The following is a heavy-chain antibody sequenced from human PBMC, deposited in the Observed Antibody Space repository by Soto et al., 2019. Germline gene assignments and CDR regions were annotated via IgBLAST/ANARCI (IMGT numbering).Heavy chain of an antibody. CDR2: ISYDGSNK. V-gene: IGHV3-30-3*01. J-gene: IGHJ3*02. Sequence: QPVGSLRLSCAASGFTFSSYAMHWVRQAPGKGLEWVAVISYDGSNKYYADSVKGRFTISRDNSKNTLYLQMNSLRAEDTAVYYCASFQNYYDSSGYRQAFDIWGQGTMVTVSS. CDR3: ASFQNYYDSSGYRQAFDI. CDR1: GFTFSSYA. D-gene: IGHD3-22*01.